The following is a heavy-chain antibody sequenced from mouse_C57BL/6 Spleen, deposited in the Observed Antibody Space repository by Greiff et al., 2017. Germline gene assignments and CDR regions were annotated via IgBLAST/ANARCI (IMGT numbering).Heavy chain of an antibody. CDR2: IYPGDGDT. Sequence: QVQLKESGPELVKPGASVKISCKASGYAFSSSWMNWVKQRPGKGLEWIGRIYPGDGDTNYNGKFKGKATLTADKSSSTAYMQLRSLTSEDSAVYFCARCYDYDPAWFAYWGQGTLVTVSA. V-gene: IGHV1-82*01. D-gene: IGHD2-4*01. J-gene: IGHJ3*01. CDR3: ARCYDYDPAWFAY. CDR1: GYAFSSSW.